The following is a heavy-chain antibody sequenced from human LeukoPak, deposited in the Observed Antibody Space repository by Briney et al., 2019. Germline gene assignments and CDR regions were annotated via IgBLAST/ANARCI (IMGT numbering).Heavy chain of an antibody. CDR1: GFTFSSYG. CDR2: ISYDGSNK. D-gene: IGHD3-3*01. Sequence: GRSLRLSCAASGFTFSSYGMHWVRQAPGKGLEWVAVISYDGSNKYYADSVKGRFTISRDNSKNTLYLQMNSLRAEDTAVYYCAKDPFGVRSYYYYYYGMDVWGQGTTVTVSS. CDR3: AKDPFGVRSYYYYYYGMDV. J-gene: IGHJ6*02. V-gene: IGHV3-30*18.